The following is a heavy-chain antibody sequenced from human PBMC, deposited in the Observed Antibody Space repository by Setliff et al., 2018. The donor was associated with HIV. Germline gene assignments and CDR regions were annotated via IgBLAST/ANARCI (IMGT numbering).Heavy chain of an antibody. V-gene: IGHV5-51*01. D-gene: IGHD3-22*01. J-gene: IGHJ4*02. Sequence: PGESLKISCKGSGYSFPNYWIGWVRQMPGKGLEWVGIIYPCDSDTRYSPSFQGQVTITVEKSINTAYLQWNSLKASDTAMYYCARSLCYYDSCGYYYNYWGQGTLVTVSS. CDR2: IYPCDSDT. CDR1: GYSFPNYW. CDR3: ARSLCYYDSCGYYYNY.